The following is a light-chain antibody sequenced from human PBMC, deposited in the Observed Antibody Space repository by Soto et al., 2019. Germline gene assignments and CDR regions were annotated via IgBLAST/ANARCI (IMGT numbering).Light chain of an antibody. CDR3: QQYNNWPPRT. V-gene: IGKV3-15*01. CDR1: KSISNS. J-gene: IGKJ2*01. Sequence: EIVMTQSPPSLSVSPGETATLSCRASKSISNSVAWYQQKPGQAPSLLIYGSSTRATGIPARFSGSGSGTEFTLTISSLQSEDSALYYCQQYNNWPPRTFGQGTKLEIK. CDR2: GSS.